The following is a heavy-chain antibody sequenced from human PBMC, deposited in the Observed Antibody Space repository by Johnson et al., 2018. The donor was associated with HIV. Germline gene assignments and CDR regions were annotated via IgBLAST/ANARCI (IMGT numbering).Heavy chain of an antibody. D-gene: IGHD5-12*01. V-gene: IGHV3-30*03. CDR2: ISFDENNK. Sequence: QVQLVESGGGVVQPGRSLRLSCVASGFTFSSYGMHWVRQAPGKGLEWVAVISFDENNKVYADSVKGRFTISRDNSKNTLFLHMNSLRTEDTAIYYCARVGVSGYDLAAFDIWGRGTMVTVSS. J-gene: IGHJ3*02. CDR1: GFTFSSYG. CDR3: ARVGVSGYDLAAFDI.